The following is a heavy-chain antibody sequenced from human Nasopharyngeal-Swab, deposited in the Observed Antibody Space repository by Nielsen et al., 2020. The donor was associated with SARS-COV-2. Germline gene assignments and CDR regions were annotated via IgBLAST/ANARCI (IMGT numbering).Heavy chain of an antibody. V-gene: IGHV3-23*01. CDR1: GVTFSSYA. CDR3: AKGAVGGAVAGTQYFQH. J-gene: IGHJ1*01. Sequence: GESLKISWAASGVTFSSYAMSWVRQAPGKGLEWVSSISGSGDTTYCADSVKGRFTISRDNSKNTLYLQLNSLRAEDTAVYYCAKGAVGGAVAGTQYFQHWGQGTQVTVSS. D-gene: IGHD6-19*01. CDR2: ISGSGDTT.